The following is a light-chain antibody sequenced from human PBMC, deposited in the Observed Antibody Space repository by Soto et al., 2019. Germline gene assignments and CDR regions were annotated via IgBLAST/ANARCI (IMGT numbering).Light chain of an antibody. CDR2: GAS. Sequence: EIVLTQSPGTLSLSPGERATLSCRASQSVRNSYLAWYQQKPGQAPRLLIYGASSRAAGIPDRFSASGSGTDFTLTISRLEPEDLAVYYCQQYGSTPRTFGQGTKLEIK. CDR3: QQYGSTPRT. CDR1: QSVRNSY. J-gene: IGKJ2*01. V-gene: IGKV3-20*01.